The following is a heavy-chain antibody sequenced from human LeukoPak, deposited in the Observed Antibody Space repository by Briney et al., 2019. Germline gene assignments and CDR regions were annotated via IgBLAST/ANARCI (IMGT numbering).Heavy chain of an antibody. Sequence: ASVKVSCKVSGYTLTELSMHWVRQAPGKGLEWTGGFDPEDGETIYAQKFQGRVTMTEDTSTDTAYMELSSLRSGDTAVYYCAPLKGYSYGWDYWGQGTLVTVSS. J-gene: IGHJ4*02. D-gene: IGHD5-18*01. CDR1: GYTLTELS. CDR2: FDPEDGET. V-gene: IGHV1-24*01. CDR3: APLKGYSYGWDY.